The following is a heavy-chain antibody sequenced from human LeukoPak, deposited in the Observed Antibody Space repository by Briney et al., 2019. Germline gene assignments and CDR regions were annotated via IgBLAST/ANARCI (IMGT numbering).Heavy chain of an antibody. CDR2: IYSSGNT. J-gene: IGHJ4*02. CDR3: AKSNGYGLIDY. CDR1: GFTFDDYG. V-gene: IGHV4-59*04. Sequence: GSLRLSCAASGFTFDDYGMSWVRQSPGKGLEWIGNIYSSGNTYYNASLKSRVTMYIDTSKNQFSLKLSSVTAADTAMYYCAKSNGYGLIDYWGQGTLVTVSS. D-gene: IGHD5-12*01.